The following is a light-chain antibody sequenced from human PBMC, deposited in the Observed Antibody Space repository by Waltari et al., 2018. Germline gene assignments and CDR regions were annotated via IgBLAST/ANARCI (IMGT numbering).Light chain of an antibody. Sequence: QSALTQPASVSGSPGQSITISCTGTSSAVGAYNYVAWYQQHPGKAPKLIISEVSYRPSGVSNRFSGSKSGNTASLTISGLQADDEADYYCTSYTSRGTRVFGGGTKLTVL. CDR3: TSYTSRGTRV. CDR2: EVS. V-gene: IGLV2-14*01. CDR1: SSAVGAYNY. J-gene: IGLJ3*02.